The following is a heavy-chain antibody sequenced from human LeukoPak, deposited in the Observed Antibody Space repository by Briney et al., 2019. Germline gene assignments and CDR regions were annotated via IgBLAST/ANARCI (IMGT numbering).Heavy chain of an antibody. CDR3: ARDIRGRRWYSYYYYGMDV. CDR2: ISAYNGNT. Sequence: ASVKVSCKASGYTFTSYGISWVRQAPGQGLEWMGWISAYNGNTNYAQKLQGRVTMTTDTSTSTAYMELRSLRSDDPAVYYCARDIRGRRWYSYYYYGMDVWGQGTTVTVSS. D-gene: IGHD6-13*01. J-gene: IGHJ6*02. V-gene: IGHV1-18*01. CDR1: GYTFTSYG.